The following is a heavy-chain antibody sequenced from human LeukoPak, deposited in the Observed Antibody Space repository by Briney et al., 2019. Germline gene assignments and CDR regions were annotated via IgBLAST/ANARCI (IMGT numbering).Heavy chain of an antibody. J-gene: IGHJ4*02. CDR2: IRQDGVTK. CDR3: ARGDGTSSGLYFQY. CDR1: GFTFSSYG. V-gene: IGHV3-7*01. Sequence: GGSLRLSCAASGFTFSSYGMTWLRQAPGRGLKWLANIRQDGVTKYYVDSVKGRFTISRDNANNALYLQINSLRAGDTAVYYCARGDGTSSGLYFQYWGQGALVTVSS. D-gene: IGHD6-6*01.